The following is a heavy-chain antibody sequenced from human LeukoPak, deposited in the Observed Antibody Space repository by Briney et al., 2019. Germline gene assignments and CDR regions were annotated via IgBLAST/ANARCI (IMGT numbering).Heavy chain of an antibody. CDR2: TYYSGST. CDR3: ARHLAMRFDP. V-gene: IGHV4-39*01. CDR1: GGSISSSSYY. J-gene: IGHJ5*02. Sequence: SETLSLTCTVSGGSISSSSYYWGWIRQPPGKGLEWIGSTYYSGSTYYNPSLKSRVTISVDTSKNQFSLKLSSVTAADTAVYYCARHLAMRFDPWGQGTLVTVSS.